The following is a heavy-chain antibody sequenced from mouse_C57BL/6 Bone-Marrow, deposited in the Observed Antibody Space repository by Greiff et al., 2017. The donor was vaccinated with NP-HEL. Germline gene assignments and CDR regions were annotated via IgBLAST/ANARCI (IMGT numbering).Heavy chain of an antibody. CDR2: ISSGGSYT. V-gene: IGHV5-6*01. CDR1: GFTFSSYG. J-gene: IGHJ3*01. CDR3: ARHWSLPFAY. Sequence: EVQLVESGGDLVKPGGSLKLSCAASGFTFSSYGMSWVRQTPDKRLEWVATISSGGSYTYSPDSVKGRFTISRDNAKNTLYLQMSSLKSEDTAMYYCARHWSLPFAYWGQGTLVTVSA. D-gene: IGHD6-1*01.